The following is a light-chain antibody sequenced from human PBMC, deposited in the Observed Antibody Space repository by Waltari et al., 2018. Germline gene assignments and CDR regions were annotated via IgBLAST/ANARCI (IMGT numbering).Light chain of an antibody. CDR3: EQYDYFPLT. CDR1: QDINIY. J-gene: IGKJ4*01. V-gene: IGKV1-33*01. CDR2: DAS. Sequence: DIQMTQSPSSLSASVGDRITITCQASQDINIYLNWFQQKPGSAPKVLIHDASNLETGVPSRFTGSGSGTDFTLTISSLQPEDIATYYCEQYDYFPLTFGGGTKVEIK.